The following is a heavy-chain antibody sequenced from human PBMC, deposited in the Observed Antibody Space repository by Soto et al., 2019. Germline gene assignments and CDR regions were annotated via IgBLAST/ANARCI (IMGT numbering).Heavy chain of an antibody. J-gene: IGHJ6*02. CDR3: AADTSIAAAGYYYGMDV. V-gene: IGHV1-58*01. CDR1: GFTFTSSA. D-gene: IGHD6-13*01. CDR2: IVVGSGNT. Sequence: ASVKVSCKASGFTFTSSAVQWVRQARGQRLEWIGWIVVGSGNTNYAQKFQERVTITRDMSTSTAYMELSSLRSEDTAVYYCAADTSIAAAGYYYGMDVWGQGTTVTVS.